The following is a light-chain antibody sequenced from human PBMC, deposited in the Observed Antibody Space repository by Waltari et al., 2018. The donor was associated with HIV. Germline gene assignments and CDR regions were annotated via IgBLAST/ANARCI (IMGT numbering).Light chain of an antibody. CDR2: DDS. J-gene: IGLJ3*02. Sequence: SYVLTQPPSVSVAPGQTARITCGGKNIGSKSVHWYQQKPGQAPVLVVCDDSDRPSGSRGDFAGSSSGNTATLTVSRVEAGDEADYYCQVWDSSSDHPGVFGGGTKLTVL. CDR1: NIGSKS. CDR3: QVWDSSSDHPGV. V-gene: IGLV3-21*02.